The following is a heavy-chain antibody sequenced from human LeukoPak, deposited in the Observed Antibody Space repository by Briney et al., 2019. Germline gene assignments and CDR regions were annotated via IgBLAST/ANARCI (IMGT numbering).Heavy chain of an antibody. CDR3: ALAGYRSSGLGV. Sequence: GGSLRLSCAGSGFTVSSNYMTWVRQAPGEGLEWVSVIYSDGRTYYGDSVKGRFTISRDNSKNMVYLQMNSLRAEDTALYYCALAGYRSSGLGVWGQGTLVTVSS. CDR1: GFTVSSNY. J-gene: IGHJ4*02. D-gene: IGHD6-13*01. CDR2: IYSDGRT. V-gene: IGHV3-53*01.